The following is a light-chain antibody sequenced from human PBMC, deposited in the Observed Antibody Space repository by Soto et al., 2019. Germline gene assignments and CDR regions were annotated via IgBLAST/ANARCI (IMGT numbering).Light chain of an antibody. CDR1: QSVSSY. J-gene: IGKJ5*01. CDR3: QQRSNWPPSIT. Sequence: EIVLTQSPATLSLSPCERATLSCRASQSVSSYLAWYQQKPGQAPRLLIYDASNRATGIPARFSGSGSGTDFTLTISSLEPEDFAVYYCQQRSNWPPSITFGQGTQLEIK. CDR2: DAS. V-gene: IGKV3-11*01.